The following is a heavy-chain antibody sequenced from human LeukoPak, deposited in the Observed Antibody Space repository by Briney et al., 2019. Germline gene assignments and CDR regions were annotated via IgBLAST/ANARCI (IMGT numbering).Heavy chain of an antibody. Sequence: QAGGSLRLSCAASGFTFSSYDMHWVRQATGKGLEWASGIGTAGDIYYPGSVKGRFTISRENAKNSLYLQVNSLRAGDTAVYYCARAGYSSTWYSRYFDLWGRGTLVTVSS. CDR2: IGTAGDI. V-gene: IGHV3-13*01. D-gene: IGHD6-13*01. CDR1: GFTFSSYD. CDR3: ARAGYSSTWYSRYFDL. J-gene: IGHJ2*01.